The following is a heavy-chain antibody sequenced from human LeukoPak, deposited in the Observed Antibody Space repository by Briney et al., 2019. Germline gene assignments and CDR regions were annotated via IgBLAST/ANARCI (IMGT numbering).Heavy chain of an antibody. CDR3: VKDHGGHGPDS. J-gene: IGHJ5*02. V-gene: IGHV3-53*05. CDR1: GFTVSSNY. D-gene: IGHD5-12*01. Sequence: PPGGSLRLSCAASGFTVSSNYMSWVRQAPGKGLEWVSVIYSGGSTYYADSVKGRFTISRDISRSTLYLQMNSLWPEDTAVYYCVKDHGGHGPDSWGQGTLVTVSS. CDR2: IYSGGST.